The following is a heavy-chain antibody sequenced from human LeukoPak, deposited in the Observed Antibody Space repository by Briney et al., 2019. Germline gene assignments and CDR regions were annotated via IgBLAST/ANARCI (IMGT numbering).Heavy chain of an antibody. CDR3: AKFLPTHIVVANYYFDY. J-gene: IGHJ4*02. D-gene: IGHD2-21*01. CDR2: ITDSGGST. CDR1: GFTFSSYA. V-gene: IGHV3-23*01. Sequence: GGSLRLSCAASGFTFSSYAMSWVRQAPGKGLEWVSAITDSGGSTYYADSVKGRFTISRDNSKNTLYLQMNSLRAEDTAVYYCAKFLPTHIVVANYYFDYWGQGTLVTVSS.